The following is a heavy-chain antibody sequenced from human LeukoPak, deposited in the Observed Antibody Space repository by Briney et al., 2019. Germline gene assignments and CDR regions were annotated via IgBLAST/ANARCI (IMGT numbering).Heavy chain of an antibody. CDR1: GFTFSTYW. D-gene: IGHD2-2*01. CDR3: ARVDCSSTSCPGTYFDY. J-gene: IGHJ4*02. CDR2: IKQDGSDK. Sequence: PGGSLRLSCAASGFTFSTYWMSWVRQAPGKGLEWVANIKQDGSDKYYVDSVKGRFAISRDNAKNSLYLQMNSLRAEDTAVYYCARVDCSSTSCPGTYFDYWGQGTLVTVSS. V-gene: IGHV3-7*01.